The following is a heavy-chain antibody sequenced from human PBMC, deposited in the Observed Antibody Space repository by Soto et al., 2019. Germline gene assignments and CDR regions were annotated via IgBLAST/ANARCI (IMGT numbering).Heavy chain of an antibody. CDR1: GGSISSSSYY. Sequence: PSETLSLTCTVSGGSISSSSYYWGWIRQPPGKGLEWIGSIYYSGSTNYNPSLKSRVTISVDTSKNQFSLKLSSVTAADTAVYYCARGSGYAAGNSSDYYMDVWGKGTTVTVSS. V-gene: IGHV4-39*07. J-gene: IGHJ6*03. CDR3: ARGSGYAAGNSSDYYMDV. D-gene: IGHD3-22*01. CDR2: IYYSGST.